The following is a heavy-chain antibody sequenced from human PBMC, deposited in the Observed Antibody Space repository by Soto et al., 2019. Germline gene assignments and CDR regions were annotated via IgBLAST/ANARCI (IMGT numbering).Heavy chain of an antibody. V-gene: IGHV5-51*01. CDR1: GYSFTSYW. CDR3: ARRADGLGYCVSDDAFDI. J-gene: IGHJ3*02. CDR2: IYPGDSDT. Sequence: GESLKIPCKGSGYSFTSYWIGWVRQMPGKGLEWMGIIYPGDSDTRYSPSFQGQVTISADKSISTAYLQWSSLKASDTAMYYCARRADGLGYCVSDDAFDIWGQGTMVTVSS. D-gene: IGHD6-25*01.